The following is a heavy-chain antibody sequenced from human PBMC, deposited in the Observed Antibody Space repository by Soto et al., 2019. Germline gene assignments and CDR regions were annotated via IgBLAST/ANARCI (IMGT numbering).Heavy chain of an antibody. CDR1: GGSISSSSYY. CDR2: IYYSGST. D-gene: IGHD1-26*01. V-gene: IGHV4-39*01. CDR3: ARYGSYVNWFDP. Sequence: SETLSLTCTVSGGSISSSSYYWGWIRQPPGKGLEWIGSIYYSGSTYYNPSLKSRVTISVDTSKNQFSLKLSSVTAADTAVYYCARYGSYVNWFDPWGQGTLVTVSS. J-gene: IGHJ5*02.